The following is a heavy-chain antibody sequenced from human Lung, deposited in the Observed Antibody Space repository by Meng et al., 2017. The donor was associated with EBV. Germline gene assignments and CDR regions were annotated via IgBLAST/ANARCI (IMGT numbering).Heavy chain of an antibody. V-gene: IGHV7-4-1*02. CDR3: ARETLGYCSSTSCYIGPPDY. CDR1: GYPVTSDA. Sequence: HVQLVHSWSELKKPGASWKVSCKASGYPVTSDAINWVRQAPGQGLEWMGWINTNTGNPTYAQGFTGRFVFSLDTSVSTAYLQISSLKAEDSAVYYCARETLGYCSSTSCYIGPPDYWGQGTLVTVSS. CDR2: INTNTGNP. J-gene: IGHJ4*02. D-gene: IGHD2-2*01.